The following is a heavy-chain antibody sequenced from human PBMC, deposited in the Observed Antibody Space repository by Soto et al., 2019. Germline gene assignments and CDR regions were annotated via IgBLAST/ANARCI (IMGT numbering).Heavy chain of an antibody. Sequence: GASVKVSCKDSGGLFSSFAISWVRQAPGQGLEWLGGIIPVFGTTNDAEKFQDRVTITADESTNTAYMELSSLTSGDTAMYYCARGGGPYVWFNEFWGQGTLVTVSS. D-gene: IGHD3-16*01. J-gene: IGHJ4*02. V-gene: IGHV1-69*13. CDR1: GGLFSSFA. CDR3: ARGGGPYVWFNEF. CDR2: IIPVFGTT.